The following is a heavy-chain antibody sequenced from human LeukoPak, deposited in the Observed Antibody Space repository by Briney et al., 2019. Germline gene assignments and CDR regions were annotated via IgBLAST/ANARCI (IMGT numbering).Heavy chain of an antibody. D-gene: IGHD2-15*01. CDR2: ISGSGGST. CDR3: AKDRGWPTVYWYFDL. CDR1: GFTFSSYA. V-gene: IGHV3-23*01. Sequence: GGSPRLSCAASGFTFSSYAMSWVRQAPGKGLEWVSAISGSGGSTYYADSVKGRFTISRDNSKNTLYLQMNSLRAEDTAVYYCAKDRGWPTVYWYFDLWGRGTLVTVSS. J-gene: IGHJ2*01.